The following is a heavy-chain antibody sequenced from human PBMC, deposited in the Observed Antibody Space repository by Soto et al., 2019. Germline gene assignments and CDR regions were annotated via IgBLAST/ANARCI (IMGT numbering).Heavy chain of an antibody. J-gene: IGHJ4*02. CDR1: GGSISSSSYY. CDR3: ASHSGGSGSYYPDY. Sequence: QLQLQESGPGLVKPSETLSLTCTVSGGSISSSSYYWGWIRQPPGKGLEWIGSIYYSGSTYYNPSLKSRVTISVDTSKNQFSLKLSSVTAADTAVYYCASHSGGSGSYYPDYWGQGTLVTVSS. D-gene: IGHD3-10*01. CDR2: IYYSGST. V-gene: IGHV4-39*01.